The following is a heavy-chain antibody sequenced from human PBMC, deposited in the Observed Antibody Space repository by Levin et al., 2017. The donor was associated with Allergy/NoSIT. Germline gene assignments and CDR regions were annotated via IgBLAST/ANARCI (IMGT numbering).Heavy chain of an antibody. J-gene: IGHJ6*03. V-gene: IGHV3-21*01. CDR1: GFTFINYN. D-gene: IGHD3-3*01. CDR2: ISSSRGDT. CDR3: ARDQGAAGYYYYMDV. Sequence: PSETLSLTCAASGFTFINYNMIWVRQAPGKGLEWVAYISSSRGDTKYADSVKGRFTISRDNAKKSLSLHMNSLRADDTAVYYCARDQGAAGYYYYMDVWGRGTTVTVSS.